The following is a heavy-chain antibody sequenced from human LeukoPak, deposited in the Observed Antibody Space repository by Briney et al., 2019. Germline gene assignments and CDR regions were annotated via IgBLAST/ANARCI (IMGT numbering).Heavy chain of an antibody. CDR2: INHSGST. V-gene: IGHV4-34*01. Sequence: SETLSLTCAVYGGSFSGYYWSWIRQPPGKGLEWIGEINHSGSTNYNPSLKSRVTISVDTSKNQFSLKLSSVTAADTAVYYCARGHQPKKYSSGRPDPRLDYWGQGTLVTVSS. J-gene: IGHJ4*02. CDR1: GGSFSGYY. CDR3: ARGHQPKKYSSGRPDPRLDY. D-gene: IGHD6-25*01.